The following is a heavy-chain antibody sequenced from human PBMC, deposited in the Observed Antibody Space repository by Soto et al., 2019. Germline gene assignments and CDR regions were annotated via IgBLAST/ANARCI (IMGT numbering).Heavy chain of an antibody. Sequence: EVQLLESGGGLVQPGGSLRLSCVGSGFTFINYAMNWVRQTPGKGLEWVSTISGGGDRTFDADTVKGRFTISRDNSKNTVNLQMNSLRADDTAVYYCARKDLGSTSRPDWWYFDLWGRGTLVTVSS. CDR1: GFTFINYA. CDR3: ARKDLGSTSRPDWWYFDL. CDR2: ISGGGDRT. J-gene: IGHJ2*01. D-gene: IGHD2-2*01. V-gene: IGHV3-23*01.